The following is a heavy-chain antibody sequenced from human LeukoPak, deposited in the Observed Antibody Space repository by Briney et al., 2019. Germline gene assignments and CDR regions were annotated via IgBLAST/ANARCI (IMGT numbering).Heavy chain of an antibody. D-gene: IGHD5-18*01. Sequence: GESLKISCKASGYSFTNYWIGWVRQMPEKSLEWMGITDPSDSDTRCTPSFQGQVTISADKSLTTAYLQWNSLKASDTAMYYCARQTAMGRSGDFWGQGTLVTVSS. J-gene: IGHJ4*02. CDR1: GYSFTNYW. CDR3: ARQTAMGRSGDF. CDR2: TDPSDSDT. V-gene: IGHV5-51*01.